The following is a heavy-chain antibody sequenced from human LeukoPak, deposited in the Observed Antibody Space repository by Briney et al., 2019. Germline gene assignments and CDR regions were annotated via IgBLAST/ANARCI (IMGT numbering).Heavy chain of an antibody. J-gene: IGHJ4*02. Sequence: GGSLRLSCAASGFTFSSYWMSWVRQAPGKGLEWVANIKQDGSEKYYVDSVKGRFTISRDNAKNSLYLQMNSLRAEDTAVYYCARVSFSGSYYVTTGYFDYWGQGTLVTVSS. CDR2: IKQDGSEK. CDR3: ARVSFSGSYYVTTGYFDY. CDR1: GFTFSSYW. V-gene: IGHV3-7*01. D-gene: IGHD1-26*01.